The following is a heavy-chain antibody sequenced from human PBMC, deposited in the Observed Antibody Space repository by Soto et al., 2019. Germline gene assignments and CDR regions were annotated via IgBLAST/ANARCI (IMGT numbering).Heavy chain of an antibody. Sequence: QVQLVQSGAEVKKPGSSVKVSCKASGGTFSSYAISWVRQAPGEGLEWVGGIIPMFGSINYAQKLQGRVTIFADESTNIAYMELSSLRSEDTAVYYCASSTYYDFWSGFNWFDPWGQGTLVTVSS. CDR3: ASSTYYDFWSGFNWFDP. CDR1: GGTFSSYA. CDR2: IIPMFGSI. D-gene: IGHD3-3*01. J-gene: IGHJ5*02. V-gene: IGHV1-69*01.